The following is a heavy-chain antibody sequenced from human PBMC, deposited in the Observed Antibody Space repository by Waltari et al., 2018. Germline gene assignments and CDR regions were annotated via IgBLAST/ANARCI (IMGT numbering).Heavy chain of an antibody. V-gene: IGHV4-61*02. J-gene: IGHJ6*02. D-gene: IGHD3-10*01. CDR3: ARFRWFGDRGGGMDV. CDR1: GGSISSGSYY. CDR2: IYTSGST. Sequence: QVQLQESGPGLVKPSQTLSLTCTVSGGSISSGSYYWSWIRQPAGKGLEWIGRIYTSGSTIYNPALKSRVTISVDTSKNKFSLKLSSVTAADTAVYYCARFRWFGDRGGGMDVWGQGTTVTVSS.